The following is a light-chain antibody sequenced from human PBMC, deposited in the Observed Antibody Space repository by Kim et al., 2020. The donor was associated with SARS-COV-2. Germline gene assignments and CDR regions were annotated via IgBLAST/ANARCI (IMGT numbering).Light chain of an antibody. CDR2: QDS. J-gene: IGLJ2*01. Sequence: SYELTQPPSVSVSPGQTASITCSGGKLGDKYACWYQQKPGQSPVLVIYQDSKRPSGIPERFSGSNSGNKATLTISGTQAMDEADYYCQAWDSSSVVFGGGTQLTVL. V-gene: IGLV3-1*01. CDR3: QAWDSSSVV. CDR1: KLGDKY.